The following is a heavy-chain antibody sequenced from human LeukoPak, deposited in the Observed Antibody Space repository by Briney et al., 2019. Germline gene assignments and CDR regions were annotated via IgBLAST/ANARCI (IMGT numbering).Heavy chain of an antibody. CDR1: GGSISSYY. V-gene: IGHV4-59*08. J-gene: IGHJ4*02. D-gene: IGHD6-6*01. CDR2: IYYSGST. CDR3: ASSEYSSSSPPFDY. Sequence: PSETLSLTCTVSGGSISSYYWSWTRQPPGKGLEWIGYIYYSGSTNYNPSLKSRVTISVDTSKNQFSLKLSSVTAADTAVYYCASSEYSSSSPPFDYWGQGTLVTVSS.